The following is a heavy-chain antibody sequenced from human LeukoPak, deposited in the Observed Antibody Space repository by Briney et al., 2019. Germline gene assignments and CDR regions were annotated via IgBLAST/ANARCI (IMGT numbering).Heavy chain of an antibody. CDR1: GYSISSGYY. J-gene: IGHJ4*02. V-gene: IGHV4-38-2*02. CDR2: IYHSGST. Sequence: SETLSLTCTVSGYSISSGYYWGWIRQPPGKGLEWIGSIYHSGSTYYNPSLKSRVTISVDTSKNQFSLKLSSVAAADTAVYCCARDRSVYGGNPDYWGQGTLVTVSS. CDR3: ARDRSVYGGNPDY. D-gene: IGHD4-23*01.